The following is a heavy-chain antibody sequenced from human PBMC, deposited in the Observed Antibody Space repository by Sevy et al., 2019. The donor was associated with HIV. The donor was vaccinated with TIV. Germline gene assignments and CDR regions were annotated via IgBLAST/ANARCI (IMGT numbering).Heavy chain of an antibody. J-gene: IGHJ4*02. CDR2: FSFGCGRI. V-gene: IGHV3-23*01. CDR3: AREGCTQPHDY. Sequence: GESLKISCAASGFTFAKYSMSWVRQAPGKGLEWVSTFSFGCGRINYADSVKGLFTISRDDSKNTLFLQMNSLRAEDTATYFCAREGCTQPHDYWGQGTLVTVSS. CDR1: GFTFAKYS. D-gene: IGHD2-8*01.